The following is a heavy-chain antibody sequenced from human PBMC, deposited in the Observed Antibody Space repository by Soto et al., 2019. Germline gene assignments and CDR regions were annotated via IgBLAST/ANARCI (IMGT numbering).Heavy chain of an antibody. V-gene: IGHV4-30-4*01. CDR2: IYYSGST. CDR3: ARDVVVVPAAKIYYYYGMDV. D-gene: IGHD2-2*01. CDR1: GGSISSGDYY. Sequence: SETLSLTCTVSGGSISSGDYYWSWIRQPPGKGLEWIGYIYYSGSTYYNPSLKSRVTISVDTSKNQFSLKLSSVTAADTAVYYCARDVVVVPAAKIYYYYGMDVWGQGTTVTVSS. J-gene: IGHJ6*02.